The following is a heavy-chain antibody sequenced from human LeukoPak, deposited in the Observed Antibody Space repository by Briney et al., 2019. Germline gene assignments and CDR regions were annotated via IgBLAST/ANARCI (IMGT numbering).Heavy chain of an antibody. V-gene: IGHV3-7*05. CDR2: IKQDGSEK. J-gene: IGHJ3*02. CDR3: ARSARSAFDI. Sequence: SWIRQAPGKGLEWVANIKQDGSEKYYVDSVKGRFTISRDNAKSSLYLQMDSLRAEDTAVYYCARSARSAFDIWGQGTMVTVSS. D-gene: IGHD6-6*01.